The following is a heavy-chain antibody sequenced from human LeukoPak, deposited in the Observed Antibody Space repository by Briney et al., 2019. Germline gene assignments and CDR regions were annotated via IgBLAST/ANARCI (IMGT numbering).Heavy chain of an antibody. CDR2: ITGSGGST. CDR3: ARRGSSSWSYFDY. V-gene: IGHV3-23*01. J-gene: IGHJ4*02. Sequence: GGSLRLSCAASGFTFSNYGLSWVRQAPGKGLEWVSGITGSGGSTYYADSVKGRFTISRDNSKNTLFLQMNSLRAEDTAVYDCARRGSSSWSYFDYWGQGTLVTVSS. CDR1: GFTFSNYG. D-gene: IGHD6-13*01.